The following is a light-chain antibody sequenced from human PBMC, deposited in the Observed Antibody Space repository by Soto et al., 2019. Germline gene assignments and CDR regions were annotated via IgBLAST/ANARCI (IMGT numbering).Light chain of an antibody. V-gene: IGKV3-20*01. J-gene: IGKJ1*01. CDR2: GAS. CDR1: PSQSNNY. CDR3: HQDGYKPPQ. Sequence: ATLSFRARPSQSNNYLAGYHQKPGHAPTRLIYGASNRATGTPDRFSGSGSATEVTPTTIRRQHEEVVAVYYHQDGYKPPQFGQGTKVEIK.